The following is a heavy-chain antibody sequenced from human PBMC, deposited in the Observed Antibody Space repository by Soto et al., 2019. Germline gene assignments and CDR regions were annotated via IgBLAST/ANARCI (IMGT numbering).Heavy chain of an antibody. CDR3: ARDTDDSSGYYYAPFDY. D-gene: IGHD3-22*01. CDR1: GFTFSSYA. V-gene: IGHV3-30-3*01. CDR2: ISYDGSNK. Sequence: PGGSLRLSCAASGFTFSSYAMNWVRQAPGKGLEWVAVISYDGSNKYYADSVKGRFTISRDNSKNTLYLQMNSLRAEDTAVYYCARDTDDSSGYYYAPFDYWGQGTLVTVSS. J-gene: IGHJ4*02.